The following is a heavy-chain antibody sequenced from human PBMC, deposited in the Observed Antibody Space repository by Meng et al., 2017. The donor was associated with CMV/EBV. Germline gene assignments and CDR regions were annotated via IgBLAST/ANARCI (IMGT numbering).Heavy chain of an antibody. J-gene: IGHJ6*02. CDR1: GFTFSSYA. Sequence: GGSLRLSCAASGFTFSSYAVHWVRQAPGKGLEWVAVISYDGSNKYYADSVKGRFTISRDNSKNTLYLQMNSLRAEDTAVYYCARDDYDFWSGYSAYYYYGMDVWGQGTTVTVSS. CDR3: ARDDYDFWSGYSAYYYYGMDV. CDR2: ISYDGSNK. V-gene: IGHV3-30*04. D-gene: IGHD3-3*01.